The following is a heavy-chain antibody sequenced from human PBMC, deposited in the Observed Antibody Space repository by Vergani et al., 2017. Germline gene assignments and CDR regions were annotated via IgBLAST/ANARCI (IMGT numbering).Heavy chain of an antibody. CDR2: IYTSGST. V-gene: IGHV4-4*09. D-gene: IGHD3-16*02. J-gene: IGHJ6*02. CDR3: ARLFSNPEVSESREEYYYYYGLDV. Sequence: QVQLQESGPGLVKPSETLSLTCTVSGGSISSYYWSWIRQPPGKGLEWIGYIYTSGSTNHHPSLKSQVTISVDTSKKQFSLKLSSVTAADTAVYYGARLFSNPEVSESREEYYYYYGLDVWGQGTTVTVSS. CDR1: GGSISSYY.